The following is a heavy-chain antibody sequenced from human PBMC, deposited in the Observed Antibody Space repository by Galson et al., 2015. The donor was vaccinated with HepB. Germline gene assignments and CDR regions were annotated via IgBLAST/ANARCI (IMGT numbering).Heavy chain of an antibody. CDR2: INPSDGRT. CDR1: GYNFATYY. D-gene: IGHD5-24*01. J-gene: IGHJ4*02. V-gene: IGHV1-46*04. Sequence: SVKVSCKASGYNFATYYIHWVRQAPGHGLEWMGVINPSDGRTTYAQKLQGRVTMTRDTSSSTVYMDLSSLRSDDTAVYFCARERDSGWARTGYCDYWGQGTPVTVSS. CDR3: ARERDSGWARTGYCDY.